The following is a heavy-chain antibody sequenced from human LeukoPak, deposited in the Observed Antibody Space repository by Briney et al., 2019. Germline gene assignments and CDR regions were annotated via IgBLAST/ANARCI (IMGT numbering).Heavy chain of an antibody. CDR2: IYYSGST. V-gene: IGHV4-59*01. CDR3: ARVPGMTAIYFDY. CDR1: GGSISSYY. J-gene: IGHJ4*02. D-gene: IGHD2-21*02. Sequence: SETLSLTCTVSGGSISSYYWSWIRQPPGKGLEWIGYIYYSGSTNYSPSLKSRVTISVDTSKNQFSLKLSSVTAADTAVYYCARVPGMTAIYFDYWGQGTLVTVSS.